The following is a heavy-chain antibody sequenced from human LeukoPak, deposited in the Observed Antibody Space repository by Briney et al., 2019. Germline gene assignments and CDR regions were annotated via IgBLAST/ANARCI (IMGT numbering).Heavy chain of an antibody. CDR3: AISSYDYDSSGYDLGY. J-gene: IGHJ4*02. Sequence: GESLKISCKGSGYSFTSYWIGWVRQMPGKGLEWMGIIYPGDSDTRYSPSFQGQVTISADKSISTAYLQWSSLKATDIAMDDCAISSYDYDSSGYDLGYWCQGTLVIVSS. CDR1: GYSFTSYW. D-gene: IGHD3-22*01. V-gene: IGHV5-51*01. CDR2: IYPGDSDT.